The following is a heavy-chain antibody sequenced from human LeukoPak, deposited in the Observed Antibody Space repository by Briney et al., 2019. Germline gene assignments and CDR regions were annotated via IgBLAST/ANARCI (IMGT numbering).Heavy chain of an antibody. V-gene: IGHV3-23*01. CDR2: ISASGGST. J-gene: IGHJ1*01. CDR1: GFTFSNYA. Sequence: GGSLRLSCAASGFTFSNYAMSWVRQAPGKGLEWVSGISASGGSTYYADSVKGRFTISRDNSKNTLYLQMNSLRAEDTAVYYCAKNRGDYDPEYFQHWGQGTLVTVSS. CDR3: AKNRGDYDPEYFQH. D-gene: IGHD4-17*01.